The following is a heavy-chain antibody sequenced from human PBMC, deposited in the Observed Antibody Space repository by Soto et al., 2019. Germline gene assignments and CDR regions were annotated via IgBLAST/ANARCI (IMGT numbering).Heavy chain of an antibody. CDR1: GFTFGSYA. Sequence: GASLRLSCAASGFTFGSYAMRWGRQAPGKGLGWVSAISGSGGSTYYADSVKGRFTISRDNSKNTLYLQMNSLRAEDTAVYYCAKHQPHRNSGSYQPPRYYFDYWGQGTLVTVSS. V-gene: IGHV3-23*01. D-gene: IGHD1-26*01. CDR2: ISGSGGST. CDR3: AKHQPHRNSGSYQPPRYYFDY. J-gene: IGHJ4*02.